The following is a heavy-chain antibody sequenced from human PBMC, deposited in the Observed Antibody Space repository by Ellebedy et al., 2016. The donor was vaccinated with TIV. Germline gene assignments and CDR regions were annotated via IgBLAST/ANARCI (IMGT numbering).Heavy chain of an antibody. Sequence: GESLKISCEASGIIVSDYFMNWVRQAPGKGLEWVSVLYPDGKTNYTDSVNGRFIVSRDSSMNTLYLQMNNLTAEDTAVYYCARDPGGGGDFGDNWFDPWGQGTLVTVSS. CDR1: GIIVSDYF. CDR2: LYPDGKT. CDR3: ARDPGGGGDFGDNWFDP. D-gene: IGHD2-21*01. V-gene: IGHV3-66*01. J-gene: IGHJ5*02.